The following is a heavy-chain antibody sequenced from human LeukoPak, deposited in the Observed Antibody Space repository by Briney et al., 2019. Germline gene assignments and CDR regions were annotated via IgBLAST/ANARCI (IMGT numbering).Heavy chain of an antibody. Sequence: SETLSLTCTVSGGSISSYYWSWIRQPPGKGLEWIGYIYYTGTTNYNPSPKSRVTISGDTSKKQFSLKLNSVTTADTAVYYCVAERSCSGTSCYPIDYWGQGTLVTVSS. CDR2: IYYTGTT. J-gene: IGHJ4*02. CDR1: GGSISSYY. V-gene: IGHV4-59*01. CDR3: VAERSCSGTSCYPIDY. D-gene: IGHD2-15*01.